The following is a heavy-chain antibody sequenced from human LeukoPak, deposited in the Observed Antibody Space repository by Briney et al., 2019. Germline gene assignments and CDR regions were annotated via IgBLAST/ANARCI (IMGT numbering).Heavy chain of an antibody. Sequence: GGSLRLSCAASGFTFSSYSMNWVRQAPGKGLEWVSSVSSSSSYIYYADSVKGRFTISRDNAKNSLCLQMNSLRAEDTAVYYCARALRAYGSGASRYWGQGTLVTVSS. D-gene: IGHD3-10*01. V-gene: IGHV3-21*01. CDR3: ARALRAYGSGASRY. J-gene: IGHJ4*02. CDR1: GFTFSSYS. CDR2: VSSSSSYI.